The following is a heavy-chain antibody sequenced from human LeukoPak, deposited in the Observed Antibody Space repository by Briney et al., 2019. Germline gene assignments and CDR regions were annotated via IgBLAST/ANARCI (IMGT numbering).Heavy chain of an antibody. CDR1: GYTFYNYT. D-gene: IGHD3-16*01. V-gene: IGHV3-23*01. Sequence: GGSLRLSCAASGYTFYNYTVTWVRQAPGKGLEWVSSISNNSASTHYADSVKGRFTISRDNSKNTVFLQMDSLRAEDTAVYFCAKYGGGEFWLLGWYFDFWGRGTVVSVSS. CDR3: AKYGGGEFWLLGWYFDF. CDR2: ISNNSAST. J-gene: IGHJ2*01.